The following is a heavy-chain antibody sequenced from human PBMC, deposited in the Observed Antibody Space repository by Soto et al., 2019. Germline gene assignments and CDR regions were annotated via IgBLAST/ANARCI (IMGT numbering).Heavy chain of an antibody. V-gene: IGHV2-5*02. J-gene: IGHJ4*02. CDR2: IYWDDDK. D-gene: IGHD3-3*01. CDR3: AHRVLRTVFGLVTTTAIYFDF. CDR1: GFSLTTSGVG. Sequence: QITLNESGPTQVKPRQTLTLTCTFSGFSLTTSGVGVGWIRQSPGKAPEWLALIYWDDDKRYSPSLKSRLTINKDTSKNQVVLTMAHLDPADTGTYYWAHRVLRTVFGLVTTTAIYFDFWGQGTPVAVSS.